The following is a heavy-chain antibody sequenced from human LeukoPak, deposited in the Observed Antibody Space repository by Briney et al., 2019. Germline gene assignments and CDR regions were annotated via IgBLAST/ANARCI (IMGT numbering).Heavy chain of an antibody. J-gene: IGHJ5*02. CDR1: GFTFSSYA. CDR2: ISYDGSNK. D-gene: IGHD6-13*01. Sequence: PGGSLRLSCAASGFTFSSYAMHWVRQAPGKGLEWVAVISYDGSNKYYADSVKGRFTISRDNSKNTLYLQMNSLRAEDTAVYYCATNLRGERYSSSRGGWFDPWGQGTLVTVSS. V-gene: IGHV3-30-3*01. CDR3: ATNLRGERYSSSRGGWFDP.